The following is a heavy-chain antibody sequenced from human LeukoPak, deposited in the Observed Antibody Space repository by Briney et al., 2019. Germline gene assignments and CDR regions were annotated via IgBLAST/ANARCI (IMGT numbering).Heavy chain of an antibody. V-gene: IGHV1-2*02. Sequence: ASVKVSCKASGYTITGYYMHWVRQAPGQGLEWMGWINPNSGGTNYAQKFQGRVTMTRDTSISTAYMELSRLRSDDTAVYYCARGLQENLAWLQAFSAFDIWGQGTMTVSS. CDR1: GYTITGYY. CDR3: ARGLQENLAWLQAFSAFDI. D-gene: IGHD5-12*01. J-gene: IGHJ3*02. CDR2: INPNSGGT.